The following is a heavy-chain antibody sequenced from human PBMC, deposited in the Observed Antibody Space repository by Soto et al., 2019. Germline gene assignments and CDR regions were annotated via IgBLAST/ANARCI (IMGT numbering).Heavy chain of an antibody. J-gene: IGHJ5*02. Sequence: SGPTLVNPTQTLTLTCTFSGFSLSTSGLGVGWIRQPPGKALEWLALIYWDDDKCYSPSLKSRLTVTKDTSKNQVVLTMTNMDPVDAATYYCAHSGGYEDWDNWFDPWAQGTLVTVSS. CDR2: IYWDDDK. D-gene: IGHD5-12*01. CDR1: GFSLSTSGLG. V-gene: IGHV2-5*02. CDR3: AHSGGYEDWDNWFDP.